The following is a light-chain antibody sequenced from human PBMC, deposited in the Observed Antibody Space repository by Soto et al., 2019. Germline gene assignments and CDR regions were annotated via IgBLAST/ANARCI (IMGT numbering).Light chain of an antibody. CDR1: SSNIGSNY. CDR2: SNN. V-gene: IGLV1-47*02. Sequence: QSLLTHPPSASGTPGQRVTISFSGSSSNIGSNYVYWYQQLPGTAPKLIMYSNNQRPSGVPDRFSGSKSGTSASPAISGLRSEDEADYYCAAWDDSMSGYVFGTWTKVPVL. CDR3: AAWDDSMSGYV. J-gene: IGLJ1*01.